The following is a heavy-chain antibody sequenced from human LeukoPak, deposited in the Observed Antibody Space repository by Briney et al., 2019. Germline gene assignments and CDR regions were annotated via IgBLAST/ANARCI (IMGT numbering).Heavy chain of an antibody. J-gene: IGHJ4*02. D-gene: IGHD6-13*01. CDR1: GGSISSSSYY. Sequence: SETLSLTCTVSGGSISSSSYYWGWIRQPPGTGLEWIGSIYYSGSTYYNPSLKSRVTISIDTSKYQFSLKLSSVTAADTAVYFCARVAAAGNYYFDYWGQGTLVTVSS. CDR3: ARVAAAGNYYFDY. CDR2: IYYSGST. V-gene: IGHV4-39*07.